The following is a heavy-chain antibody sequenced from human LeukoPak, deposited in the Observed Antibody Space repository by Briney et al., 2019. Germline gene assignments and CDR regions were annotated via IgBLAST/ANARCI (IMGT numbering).Heavy chain of an antibody. CDR3: ARVPY. CDR1: RFTFTNHA. J-gene: IGHJ4*02. CDR2: LSASGGNT. V-gene: IGHV3-23*01. Sequence: GGSLRLSCAATRFTFTNHAMSWVRQAPGKGLEWVSTLSASGGNTYYADSVKGRFTISRDNSKNTLYLQMNSLSAEDTAVYYCARVPYWGPGSLVTVSS.